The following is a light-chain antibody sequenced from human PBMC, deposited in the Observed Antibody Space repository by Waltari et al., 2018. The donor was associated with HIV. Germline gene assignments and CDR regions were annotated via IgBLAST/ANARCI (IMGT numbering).Light chain of an antibody. CDR3: QQYYSTLT. Sequence: DIMMTQSPDSLVVSLGERATINCKSSQSVLYSSNNKNYLAWYQQKPGQPPKLLIYWASTRESGVPDRFSGSGSGTDFTLTISSLQAEDVAVYYCQQYYSTLTFGGGTKVEIK. V-gene: IGKV4-1*01. J-gene: IGKJ4*01. CDR2: WAS. CDR1: QSVLYSSNNKNY.